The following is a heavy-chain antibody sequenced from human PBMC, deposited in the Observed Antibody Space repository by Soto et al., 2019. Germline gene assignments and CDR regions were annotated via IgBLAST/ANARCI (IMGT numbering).Heavy chain of an antibody. D-gene: IGHD3-22*01. CDR2: TYYRSKWYN. J-gene: IGHJ6*02. CDR3: ARGYYDSSGYPDPYYYGMDV. CDR1: GDSVSSNSAA. V-gene: IGHV6-1*01. Sequence: QVQLQQSGPGLVKPSQTLSLTCAISGDSVSSNSAAWNWIRQSPSRGLEWLGRTYYRSKWYNDYAVSVKSRITINPDKSKNQFSLQLNSVTPEDTAVYYCARGYYDSSGYPDPYYYGMDVWGQGTTVTVSS.